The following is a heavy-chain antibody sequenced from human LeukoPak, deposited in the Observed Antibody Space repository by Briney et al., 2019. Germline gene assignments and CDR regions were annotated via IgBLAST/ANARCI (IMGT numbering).Heavy chain of an antibody. CDR3: ARRRGLQYYYGMDV. CDR2: IDPSDSYT. J-gene: IGHJ6*02. CDR1: GYSFTSYR. V-gene: IGHV5-10-1*01. Sequence: KAGESLKISCKGSGYSFTSYRISWVRQMPGKGLEWMGRIDPSDSYTNYGPSFQGHVTISADKSISTAYLQWSSLKASDTAMYYCARRRGLQYYYGMDVWGQGTTVTVSS. D-gene: IGHD4-11*01.